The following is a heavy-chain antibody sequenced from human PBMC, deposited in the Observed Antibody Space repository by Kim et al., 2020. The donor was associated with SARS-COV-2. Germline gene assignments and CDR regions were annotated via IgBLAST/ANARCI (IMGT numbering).Heavy chain of an antibody. Sequence: SETLSLTCTVSGGSISSGGYYWSWIRQHPGKGLEWIGYIYYSGRTSYNPSLKSQVTISLDTSKNQFSLNLSSVTAADTAVYYCARTRLTIIVVVTHFDY. CDR3: ARTRLTIIVVVTHFDY. CDR1: GGSISSGGYY. D-gene: IGHD3-22*01. J-gene: IGHJ4*01. CDR2: IYYSGRT. V-gene: IGHV4-31*01.